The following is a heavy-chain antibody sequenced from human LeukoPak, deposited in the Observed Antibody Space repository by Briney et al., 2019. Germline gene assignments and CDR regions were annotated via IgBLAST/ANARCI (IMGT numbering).Heavy chain of an antibody. CDR1: GGSFSGYY. Sequence: PSETLSLTCAVSGGSFSGYYWSWIRQPPGKGLEWIGEVNHSGSTNYNPSLKSRVTISVDTSKNQFSLKLSSVTAADTAVYYCAREVSYGSGSYTLYYFDYWGQGTLVTVSS. CDR3: AREVSYGSGSYTLYYFDY. J-gene: IGHJ4*02. CDR2: VNHSGST. D-gene: IGHD3-10*01. V-gene: IGHV4-34*01.